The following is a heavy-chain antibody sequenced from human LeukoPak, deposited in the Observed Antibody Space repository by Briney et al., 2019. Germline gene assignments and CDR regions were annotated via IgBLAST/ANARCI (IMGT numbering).Heavy chain of an antibody. CDR1: GGSINNSY. CDR2: IYYSGST. Sequence: PSETLSLTCTVSGGSINNSYWSWIRQPPGKGLEWIGYIYYSGSTQYNPSLKSRVTISLDTSKNQSSLKLTSVTAADTAVYYCARGEGRAAAANYWGQGTPVTVSS. V-gene: IGHV4-59*01. CDR3: ARGEGRAAAANY. J-gene: IGHJ4*02. D-gene: IGHD6-13*01.